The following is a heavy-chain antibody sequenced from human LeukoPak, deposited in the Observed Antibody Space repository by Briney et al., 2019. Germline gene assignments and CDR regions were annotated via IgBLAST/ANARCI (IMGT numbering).Heavy chain of an antibody. CDR3: AKEMRNYDILTGVTTGYYYMDV. D-gene: IGHD3-9*01. CDR1: GFTFSSYT. Sequence: GGSLRLSCAASGFTFSSYTMNWVRQAPGKGLEWVSSISSSSTYINYADSVNGRFTISRDNAKNSLYLQMNSLRAEDTAVYYRAKEMRNYDILTGVTTGYYYMDVWGKGTTVTISS. V-gene: IGHV3-21*01. CDR2: ISSSSTYI. J-gene: IGHJ6*03.